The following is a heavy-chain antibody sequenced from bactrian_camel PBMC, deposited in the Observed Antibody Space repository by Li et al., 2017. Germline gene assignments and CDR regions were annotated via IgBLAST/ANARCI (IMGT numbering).Heavy chain of an antibody. CDR1: GYTYADNC. J-gene: IGHJ4*01. CDR2: IYTGAGTA. Sequence: HVQLVESGGGSVQSGGSLRLSCAASGYTYADNCMAWFRQAPGKEREGVAAIYTGAGTAYYVDSVQGRFTISRDNAKNTVYLRMNSLKPEDTAVYYCAVNMLSFRDGLACLSPAYNYWGQGTQVTVSS. CDR3: AVNMLSFRDGLACLSPAYNY. V-gene: IGHV3S1*01. D-gene: IGHD1*01.